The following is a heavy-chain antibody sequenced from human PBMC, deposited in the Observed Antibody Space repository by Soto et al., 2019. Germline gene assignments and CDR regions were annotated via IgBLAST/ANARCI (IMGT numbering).Heavy chain of an antibody. J-gene: IGHJ6*02. Sequence: SVKVSCKASGGTFSSYAISWVRQAPGQGLEWMGGIIPIFGTANYAQKFQGRVTITADKSTSTAYMELSSLRSEDTAVYYCARNDRTIFGVVIAAYYYGMDVWGQGTTVTVSS. CDR2: IIPIFGTA. V-gene: IGHV1-69*06. CDR1: GGTFSSYA. CDR3: ARNDRTIFGVVIAAYYYGMDV. D-gene: IGHD3-3*01.